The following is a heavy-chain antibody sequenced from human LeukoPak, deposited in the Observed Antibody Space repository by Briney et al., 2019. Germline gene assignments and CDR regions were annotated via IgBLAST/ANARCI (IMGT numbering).Heavy chain of an antibody. Sequence: SQILSLTCAISGDSVSSNSTAWNWIRQSPSRGLEWLGRTYYRSKWYNDYAVSVKSRITINPDTSKNQFSLQLNSVTPEDTAVYYCARGDCSGGICYSDSAFDIWGQGTMVTVSS. CDR2: TYYRSKWYN. V-gene: IGHV6-1*01. D-gene: IGHD2-15*01. CDR1: GDSVSSNSTA. J-gene: IGHJ3*02. CDR3: ARGDCSGGICYSDSAFDI.